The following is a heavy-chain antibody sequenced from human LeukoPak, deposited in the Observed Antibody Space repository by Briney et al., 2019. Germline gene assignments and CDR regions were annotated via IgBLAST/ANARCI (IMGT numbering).Heavy chain of an antibody. Sequence: SETLSLTCTVSGGSISSSSYYWGWIRQPPGKGLEWIGSIYYSGSTYYNPSLKSRVTISVDTSKNQFSPKLSSVTAADTAVYYCARYYYGSGSYYNVDDYWGQGTLVAVSS. CDR3: ARYYYGSGSYYNVDDY. D-gene: IGHD3-10*01. CDR2: IYYSGST. V-gene: IGHV4-39*07. J-gene: IGHJ4*02. CDR1: GGSISSSSYY.